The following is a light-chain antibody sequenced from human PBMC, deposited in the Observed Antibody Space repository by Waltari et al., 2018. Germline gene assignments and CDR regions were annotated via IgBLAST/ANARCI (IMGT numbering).Light chain of an antibody. CDR3: CSYEG. CDR2: EGT. V-gene: IGLV2-23*01. CDR1: TRDVGTYNL. J-gene: IGLJ2*01. Sequence: SALTQPPPVSASPGRSLIISCPGPTRDVGTYNLSSWYQQHPGKAPKLIIYEGTKRPSGVSNRFSGSQSGNTASLTIFGLQADDEADYYCCSYEGFGGGTKLTVL.